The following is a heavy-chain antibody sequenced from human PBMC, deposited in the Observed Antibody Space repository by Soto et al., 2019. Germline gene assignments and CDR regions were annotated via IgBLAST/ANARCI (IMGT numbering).Heavy chain of an antibody. J-gene: IGHJ4*02. CDR2: ISGSGGST. D-gene: IGHD3-22*01. CDR1: GFTFSSYA. V-gene: IGHV3-23*01. CDR3: AKDQYYYHSSGYLD. Sequence: GGSLRLSCAASGFTFSSYAMSWVRQAPGKGLEWVSAISGSGGSTYYADSVKGRFTISRDNSKNTLYLQMNSLRAEDTAVYYCAKDQYYYHSSGYLDWGQGTLVTVSS.